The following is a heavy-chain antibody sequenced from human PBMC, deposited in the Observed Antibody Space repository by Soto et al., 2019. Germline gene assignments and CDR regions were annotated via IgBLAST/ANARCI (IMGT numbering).Heavy chain of an antibody. CDR1: GFTFSSYD. J-gene: IGHJ6*02. CDR2: IGTAGDT. V-gene: IGHV3-13*01. Sequence: PGGSLRLSCAASGFTFSSYDMHSVRKAPGKGLEWVSAIGTAGDTYYPGSVKGRFTISRENAKNSLYLQMNSLRTGDTAVYYCARDHRYCSSTSCYTVGGPYYYYGMDVWGQGTTVTVSS. CDR3: ARDHRYCSSTSCYTVGGPYYYYGMDV. D-gene: IGHD2-2*02.